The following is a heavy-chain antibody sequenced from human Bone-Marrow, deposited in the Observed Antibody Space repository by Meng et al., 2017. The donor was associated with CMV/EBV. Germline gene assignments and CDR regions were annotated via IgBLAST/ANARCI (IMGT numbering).Heavy chain of an antibody. CDR1: GGSISSSSYY. D-gene: IGHD2-2*01. Sequence: GSLRLSCTVSGGSISSSSYYWGWIRQPPGKGLEWIGSIYYSGSTYYNPSLKSRVTISVDTSKNQFSLKLSSVTAADTAVYYCAFGYCCSTSCPWAFDIWGQGTMVTVSS. CDR2: IYYSGST. V-gene: IGHV4-39*07. J-gene: IGHJ3*02. CDR3: AFGYCCSTSCPWAFDI.